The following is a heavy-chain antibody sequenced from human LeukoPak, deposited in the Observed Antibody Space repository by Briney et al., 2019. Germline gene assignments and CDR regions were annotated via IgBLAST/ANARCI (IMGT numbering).Heavy chain of an antibody. CDR2: ISGSGGST. D-gene: IGHD5-12*01. J-gene: IGHJ4*02. CDR1: GFTFEDYG. CDR3: AKGKSGYSGYDSLDY. V-gene: IGHV3-23*01. Sequence: GSLRLSCVASGFTFEDYGMGWVRQASGKGLERVSAISGSGGSTYYADSVKGRFTISRDNSKNTLYLQMNSLRAEDTAVYYCAKGKSGYSGYDSLDYWGQGTLVTVSS.